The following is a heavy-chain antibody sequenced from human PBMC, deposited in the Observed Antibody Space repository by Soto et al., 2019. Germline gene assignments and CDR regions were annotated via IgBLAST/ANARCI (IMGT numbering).Heavy chain of an antibody. CDR1: GFTFSSYG. V-gene: IGHV3-30*18. J-gene: IGHJ4*02. CDR3: AKDGGASGGSFRRLYYFDY. D-gene: IGHD2-15*01. Sequence: QVQLVESGGGVVQPGRSLRLSCAASGFTFSSYGMHWVRQAPGKGLEWVAVISYDGSNKYYADSVKGRFTISRDNSKNTLYLEMNSLRAEDTGVYYCAKDGGASGGSFRRLYYFDYWGQGTLVTVSS. CDR2: ISYDGSNK.